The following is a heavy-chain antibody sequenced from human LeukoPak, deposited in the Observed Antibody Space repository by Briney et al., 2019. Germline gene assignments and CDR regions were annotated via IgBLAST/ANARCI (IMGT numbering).Heavy chain of an antibody. CDR1: GYTFTGYY. D-gene: IGHD2-15*01. CDR3: AKADSGGCRGGSCYSIWFDP. V-gene: IGHV1-2*02. Sequence: ASVKVSCKASGYTFTGYYMHWVRQAPGQGLEWMGWINPNSGGTNYAQKFQGRVTMTRDTSISTAYMELSRLRSDDTAVYYCAKADSGGCRGGSCYSIWFDPWGQGTLVTVSS. CDR2: INPNSGGT. J-gene: IGHJ5*02.